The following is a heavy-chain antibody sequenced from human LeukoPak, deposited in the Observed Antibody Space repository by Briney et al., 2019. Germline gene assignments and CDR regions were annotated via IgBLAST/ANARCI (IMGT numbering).Heavy chain of an antibody. CDR2: ISAYNGNT. Sequence: GASVKVSCKASGYTFTSYGISWVRQAPGQGLEWMGWISAYNGNTNYAQKLRGRVTMTTDTSTSTAYMELRSLRSDDTAVYYCARRQGNSRWELNGWAWYFDYWGQGTLVTVSS. CDR1: GYTFTSYG. V-gene: IGHV1-18*01. CDR3: ARRQGNSRWELNGWAWYFDY. D-gene: IGHD1-26*01. J-gene: IGHJ4*02.